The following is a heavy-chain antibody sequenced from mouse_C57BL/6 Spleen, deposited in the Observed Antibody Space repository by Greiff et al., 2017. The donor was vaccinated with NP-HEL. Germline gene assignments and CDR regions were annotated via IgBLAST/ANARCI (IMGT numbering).Heavy chain of an antibody. J-gene: IGHJ2*01. D-gene: IGHD1-1*02. Sequence: EVHLQHSLPALFHPFSSVKISCKASGYSFTDYNMNWVKQSNGKSLEWIGVINPNYGTTSYNQKFKGKATLTVDQSSSTAYMQLNSLTSEDSAVYYCARYGGQGDYFDYWGQGTTLTVSS. CDR1: GYSFTDYN. V-gene: IGHV1-39*01. CDR2: INPNYGTT. CDR3: ARYGGQGDYFDY.